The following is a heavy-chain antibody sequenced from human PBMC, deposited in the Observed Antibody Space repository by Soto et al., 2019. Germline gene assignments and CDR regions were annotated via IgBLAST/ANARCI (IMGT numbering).Heavy chain of an antibody. J-gene: IGHJ4*02. CDR2: ISAYNGNT. V-gene: IGHV1-18*01. CDR3: ARDVVVPAAMDTFFDY. Sequence: GASVKVSCKASGHTFTSYGISWVRQAPGQGLEWMGWISAYNGNTNYAQKLQGRVTMTTDTSTSTAYMELRSLRSDDTAVYYCARDVVVPAAMDTFFDYWGQGTLVTVSS. CDR1: GHTFTSYG. D-gene: IGHD2-2*01.